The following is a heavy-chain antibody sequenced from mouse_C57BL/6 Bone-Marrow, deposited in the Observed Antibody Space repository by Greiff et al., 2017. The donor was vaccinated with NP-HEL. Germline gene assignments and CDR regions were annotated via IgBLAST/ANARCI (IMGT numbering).Heavy chain of an antibody. J-gene: IGHJ3*01. D-gene: IGHD4-1*01. V-gene: IGHV5-4*01. CDR2: ISDGGSYT. CDR1: GFTFSSYA. CDR3: ARDRLLSGTGFAY. Sequence: EVKLMESGGGLVKPGGSLKLSCAASGFTFSSYAMSWVRQTPEKRLEWVATISDGGSYTYYPDNVKGRFTISRDNAKNNLYLQMSHLKSEDTAMYYCARDRLLSGTGFAYWGQGTLVTVSA.